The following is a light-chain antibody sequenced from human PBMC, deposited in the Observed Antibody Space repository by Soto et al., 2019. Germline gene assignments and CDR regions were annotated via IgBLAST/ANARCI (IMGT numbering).Light chain of an antibody. CDR3: QQYDNLQPFT. CDR2: DAS. CDR1: LSVFYSSENNKY. J-gene: IGKJ5*01. Sequence: DIAMTQSPESLAVSLGERATIKCSSILSVFYSSENNKYLNWYQQKPGKAPKLLIYDASNLETGVPSRFSGSGSGTDFTFTISSLKPEDIAKYYCQQYDNLQPFTFGHGTRLEIK. V-gene: IGKV1-33*01.